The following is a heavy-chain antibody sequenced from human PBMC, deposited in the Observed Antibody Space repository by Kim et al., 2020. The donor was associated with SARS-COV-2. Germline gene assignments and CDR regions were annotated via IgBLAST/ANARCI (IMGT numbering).Heavy chain of an antibody. CDR3: ARDSGITIFGVAPQPPHYYGMDV. Sequence: GGSLRLSCAASGFTFSSYSMNWVRQAPGKGLEWVSYISSSSSTIYYADSVKGRFTISRDNAKNSLYLQMNSLRDEDTAVYYCARDSGITIFGVAPQPPHYYGMDVWGQGTTVTVSS. CDR2: ISSSSSTI. CDR1: GFTFSSYS. D-gene: IGHD3-3*01. V-gene: IGHV3-48*02. J-gene: IGHJ6*02.